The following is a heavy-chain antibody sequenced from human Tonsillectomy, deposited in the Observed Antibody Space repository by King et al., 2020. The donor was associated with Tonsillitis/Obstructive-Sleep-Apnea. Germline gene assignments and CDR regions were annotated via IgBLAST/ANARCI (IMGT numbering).Heavy chain of an antibody. CDR3: ASTTPLSYSSGWYY. J-gene: IGHJ4*02. Sequence: VQLQQWGAGLLKPSETLSLTCAVYGGSFSGYYWSWIRQPPGKGLEWIGEINHSGSTNYNPSLKSRVTISVDTSKNQFSLKLSSVTAADTAVSYCASTTPLSYSSGWYYWGQGTLFTVSS. V-gene: IGHV4-34*01. CDR1: GGSFSGYY. D-gene: IGHD6-19*01. CDR2: INHSGST.